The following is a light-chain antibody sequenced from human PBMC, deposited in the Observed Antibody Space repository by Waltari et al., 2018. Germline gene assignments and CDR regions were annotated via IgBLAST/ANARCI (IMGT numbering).Light chain of an antibody. CDR3: SSYTSSSTRV. Sequence: QSALTPPASVSGSPGQSITISCTGTSSDVGGYNYVSWYQQHPGKAPKPMIYDVSNRPSGVSNRFSGSKSGNTASLTISGLQAEDEADYYCSSYTSSSTRVFGTGTKVTVL. V-gene: IGLV2-14*03. J-gene: IGLJ1*01. CDR1: SSDVGGYNY. CDR2: DVS.